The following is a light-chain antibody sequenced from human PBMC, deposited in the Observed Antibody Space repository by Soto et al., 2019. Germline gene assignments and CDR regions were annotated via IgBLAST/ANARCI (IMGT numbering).Light chain of an antibody. CDR3: SSYAGSNNWV. Sequence: QSALTQPPSASGAPGQSVTISCTGTSSDVGGYNYVSWYQQHPGKAPKLMIYEVSTRPSGVPDRFSGSKSGNTASLTVSGLQAEEEADYYCSSYAGSNNWVFGGGTKLTVL. J-gene: IGLJ3*02. CDR1: SSDVGGYNY. CDR2: EVS. V-gene: IGLV2-8*01.